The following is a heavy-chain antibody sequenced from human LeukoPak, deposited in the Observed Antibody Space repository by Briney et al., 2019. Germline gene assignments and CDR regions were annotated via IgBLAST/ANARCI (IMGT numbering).Heavy chain of an antibody. J-gene: IGHJ6*02. CDR2: ISSSGSTI. CDR3: AGNVVVVAATRGYYYGMDV. D-gene: IGHD2-15*01. Sequence: QPGGSLRLSCAASGFTFSSYEMNWVRQAPGKGLEWVSYISSSGSTIYYADSVKSRFTISRDNAKNSLYLQMNSLRAEDTAVYYCAGNVVVVAATRGYYYGMDVWGQGTTVTVSS. V-gene: IGHV3-48*03. CDR1: GFTFSSYE.